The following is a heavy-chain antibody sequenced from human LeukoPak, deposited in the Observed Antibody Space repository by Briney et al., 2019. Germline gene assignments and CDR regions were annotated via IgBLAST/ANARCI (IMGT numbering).Heavy chain of an antibody. CDR2: INPSGGGT. V-gene: IGHV1-46*01. J-gene: IGHJ6*03. D-gene: IGHD2-21*02. CDR1: GYTFTSYY. CDR3: AAHCGGDCMGGGGLKQYYYYMDV. Sequence: ASVKVSCKASGYTFTSYYMHWVRQAPGQGLEWMGIINPSGGGTSYAQKFQGRVTMTRGTSTSTVYMELSSLRSEDTAVYYCAAHCGGDCMGGGGLKQYYYYMDVWGKGTTVTVSS.